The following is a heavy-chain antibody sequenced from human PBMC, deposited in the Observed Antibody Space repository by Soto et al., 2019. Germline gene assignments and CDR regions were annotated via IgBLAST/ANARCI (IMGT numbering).Heavy chain of an antibody. CDR3: XRHATYYDILSGYYFDY. Sequence: GESLKISCKGSGYSFTIYKIAWVRQMPGKGLEWMGIIYPGDSDIRYSPSFQGQVTISADKSTSTAYLQWSSLKASDTAMYYCXRHATYYDILSGYYFDYWGQGTLVTVSS. V-gene: IGHV5-51*01. CDR2: IYPGDSDI. CDR1: GYSFTIYK. J-gene: IGHJ4*02. D-gene: IGHD3-9*01.